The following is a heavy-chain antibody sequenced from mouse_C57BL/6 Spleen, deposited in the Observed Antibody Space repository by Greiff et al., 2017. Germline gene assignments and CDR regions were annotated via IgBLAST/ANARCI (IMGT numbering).Heavy chain of an antibody. CDR2: IYPRSGNT. V-gene: IGHV1-81*01. Sequence: VNLVESGAELARPGASVKLSCKASGYTFTSYGISWVKQRTGQGLEWIGEIYPRSGNTYYNEKLKGKATLTADKSSSTAYMELRSLTSEDSAVYFCARSDGYLYYAMDYWGQGTSVTVSS. D-gene: IGHD2-3*01. CDR3: ARSDGYLYYAMDY. J-gene: IGHJ4*01. CDR1: GYTFTSYG.